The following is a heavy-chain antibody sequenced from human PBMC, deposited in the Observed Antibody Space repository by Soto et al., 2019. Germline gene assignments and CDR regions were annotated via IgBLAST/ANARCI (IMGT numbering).Heavy chain of an antibody. Sequence: PGGSLRLSCAASGFTFSSYAMHWVRQAPGKGLEWVAVISYDGSNKYYADSVKGRFTISRDNPKNTLYLQMNSLRAEDTAVYYCAKDARYDFWSGYYSPWGQGTLVTVSS. V-gene: IGHV3-30-3*01. J-gene: IGHJ5*02. CDR1: GFTFSSYA. CDR2: ISYDGSNK. D-gene: IGHD3-3*01. CDR3: AKDARYDFWSGYYSP.